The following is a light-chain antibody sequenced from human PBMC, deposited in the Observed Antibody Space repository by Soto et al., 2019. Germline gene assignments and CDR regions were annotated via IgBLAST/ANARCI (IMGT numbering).Light chain of an antibody. CDR3: QSYDSSLSGGV. CDR2: GNS. V-gene: IGLV1-40*01. Sequence: QSVLTQPPSVSGAPGQRVTISCTGSSSNIGAGYNVHWYQQLPGTAPKLLIFGNSNRPSGVPDRFSGSKSGTSASLAITGLQAEAEADYYCQSYDSSLSGGVFGGGTKLTVL. J-gene: IGLJ3*02. CDR1: SSNIGAGYN.